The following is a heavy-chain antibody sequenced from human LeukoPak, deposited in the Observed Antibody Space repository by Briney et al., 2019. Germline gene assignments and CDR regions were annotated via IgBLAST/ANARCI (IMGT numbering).Heavy chain of an antibody. CDR2: ISWNSGSI. J-gene: IGHJ6*02. V-gene: IGHV3-9*01. Sequence: PGRPLRLSCAASGFTFDDYAMPWVRQAPGKGLEWVSGISWNSGSIGYADSVKGRFTISRDNAKNSLYLQMNSLRAEDTALYYCAKDTTWDSSGWFYGMDVWGQGTTVTVSS. CDR1: GFTFDDYA. D-gene: IGHD6-19*01. CDR3: AKDTTWDSSGWFYGMDV.